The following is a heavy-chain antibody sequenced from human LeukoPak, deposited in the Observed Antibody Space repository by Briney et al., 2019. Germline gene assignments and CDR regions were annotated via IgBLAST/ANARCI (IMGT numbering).Heavy chain of an antibody. Sequence: SETLSLTCAVYGGSFSGYYWSWIRQPPGKGLEWVGEINHSGSTNYNPSLKSRVTISVDTSKNQFSLKLSSVTAADTAVYYCARQPAWYYYGSGSYRSFDYWGQGTLVTVSS. V-gene: IGHV4-34*01. J-gene: IGHJ4*02. D-gene: IGHD3-10*01. CDR3: ARQPAWYYYGSGSYRSFDY. CDR1: GGSFSGYY. CDR2: INHSGST.